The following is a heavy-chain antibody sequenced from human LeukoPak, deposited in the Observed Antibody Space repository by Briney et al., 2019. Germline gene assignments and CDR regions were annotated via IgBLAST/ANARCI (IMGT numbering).Heavy chain of an antibody. CDR2: ISYDGSNK. V-gene: IGHV3-30-3*01. CDR1: GFTFSSYA. CDR3: ARGGQIGYCFDY. D-gene: IGHD2-15*01. Sequence: PGGSLRLSCAASGFTFSSYAMHWVRQAPGKGLEWVAVISYDGSNKYYADSVKGRFTISRDNSKNTLYLQMNSLRAEDTAVYYCARGGQIGYCFDYWGQGTLVTVSS. J-gene: IGHJ4*02.